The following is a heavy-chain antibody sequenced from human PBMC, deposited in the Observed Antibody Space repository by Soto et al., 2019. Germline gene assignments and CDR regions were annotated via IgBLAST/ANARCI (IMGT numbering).Heavy chain of an antibody. CDR3: ARAPGGAMDV. D-gene: IGHD1-26*01. Sequence: QVRLVQSGAEVKKPGASVKVSCKASGYTFTSYFMHWVRQAPGQGLEWMGIINPNGGGTSYAQKFQGRVTVTRDTSTSTVYMELSGLRSDDTAVYSCARAPGGAMDVWGQGTTVTVSS. CDR2: INPNGGGT. J-gene: IGHJ6*02. CDR1: GYTFTSYF. V-gene: IGHV1-46*01.